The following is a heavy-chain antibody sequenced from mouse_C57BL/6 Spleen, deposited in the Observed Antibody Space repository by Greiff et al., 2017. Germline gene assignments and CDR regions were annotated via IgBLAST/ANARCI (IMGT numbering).Heavy chain of an antibody. J-gene: IGHJ1*03. CDR3: YRWGIAQTTAGSFDV. D-gene: IGHD1-2*01. CDR2: INPRSGNT. CDR1: GYTFTSYV. Sequence: VQLQQSGAELARPGASVKLSCKASGYTFTSYVISWVKQRPGKSLEWIGEINPRSGNTYYNEKFKGKATLTVDKSSSTAYMELRSLTSEDSAVYVWYRWGIAQTTAGSFDVWGTGTTLTVSS. V-gene: IGHV1-81*01.